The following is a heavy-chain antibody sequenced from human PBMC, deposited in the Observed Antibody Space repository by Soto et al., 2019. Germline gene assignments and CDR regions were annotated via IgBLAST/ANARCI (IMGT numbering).Heavy chain of an antibody. V-gene: IGHV4-34*01. Sequence: TLSLTCAVYGRSFSGYYWSWIRQPPGKGLEWIGEINHSGSTNYNPSLKSRVTISVDTSKNQFSLKLSSVTAADTAVYYCASRITIYGMDVWGQGTMVTVSS. CDR1: GRSFSGYY. D-gene: IGHD3-9*01. CDR2: INHSGST. J-gene: IGHJ6*02. CDR3: ASRITIYGMDV.